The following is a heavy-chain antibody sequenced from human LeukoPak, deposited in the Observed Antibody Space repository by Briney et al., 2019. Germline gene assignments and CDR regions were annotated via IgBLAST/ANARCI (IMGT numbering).Heavy chain of an antibody. CDR3: ARAKVFWSGSPF. D-gene: IGHD3-3*01. J-gene: IGHJ4*02. CDR2: ISYDGSNK. V-gene: IGHV3-30-3*01. CDR1: GFTFSSYA. Sequence: PGGSLRLSCAASGFTFSSYAMHWVRQAPGKGLEWVAVISYDGSNKYYADSVKGRFTISRDSAKNTLYLQMNSLRAEDTAVYYCARAKVFWSGSPFWGQGTLVTVSS.